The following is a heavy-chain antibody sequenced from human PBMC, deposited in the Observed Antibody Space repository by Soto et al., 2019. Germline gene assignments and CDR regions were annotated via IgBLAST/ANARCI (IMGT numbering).Heavy chain of an antibody. V-gene: IGHV4-4*02. CDR2: IYHSGST. D-gene: IGHD6-19*01. J-gene: IGHJ5*02. CDR1: GGSISSSNW. CDR3: ARVFNQWLVPPYNWFDP. Sequence: QVQLQESGPGLVKPSGTLSLTCAVSGGSISSSNWWSWVRQPPGKGLEWIGEIYHSGSTNYNPSLKSRVTISVDKSKNQFSLNMSSVTAADTAVYYCARVFNQWLVPPYNWFDPWGQGTLVTVSS.